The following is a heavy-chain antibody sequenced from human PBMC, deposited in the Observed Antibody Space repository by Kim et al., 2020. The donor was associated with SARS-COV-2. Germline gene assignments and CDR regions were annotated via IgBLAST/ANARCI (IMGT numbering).Heavy chain of an antibody. CDR3: ARRLVGSISP. J-gene: IGHJ5*02. Sequence: SETLSLTCTVSGASISSGGYSWDWIRQPPGKGLEWIGGIYYSGTTHYNPSLKSRVTMSIHTSKFSLHLSSVTATDTAVYFCARRLVGSISPWGQGTLVTVSS. CDR2: IYYSGTT. V-gene: IGHV4-39*01. CDR1: GASISSGGYS. D-gene: IGHD1-26*01.